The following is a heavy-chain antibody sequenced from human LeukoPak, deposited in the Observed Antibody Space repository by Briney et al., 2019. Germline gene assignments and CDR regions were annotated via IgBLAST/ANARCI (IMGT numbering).Heavy chain of an antibody. CDR3: ARDGRDSSGYYLIY. CDR2: IIPILGIA. V-gene: IGHV1-69*04. Sequence: SGVNVSCKCTVCTFSSYAISWVRQAPGQGLEWMGRIIPILGIANYAQKFQGRVTITADKSTSTAYMELSSLRSEDTAVYYCARDGRDSSGYYLIYWGQGTLVTVSS. D-gene: IGHD3-22*01. J-gene: IGHJ4*02. CDR1: VCTFSSYA.